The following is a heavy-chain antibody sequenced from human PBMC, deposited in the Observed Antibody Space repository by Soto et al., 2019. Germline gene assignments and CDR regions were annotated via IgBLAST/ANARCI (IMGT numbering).Heavy chain of an antibody. D-gene: IGHD1-1*01. CDR3: ARVHSVMYSSAYFDV. Sequence: PGGSLRLSCAASGFTFSDHYLDLVRQAPGKGLEWVGRTRHKANCATTEYGASVKGRFTISRDDSKNSPFLQMNSLKTEDTAVYYCARVHSVMYSSAYFDVWGLGT. J-gene: IGHJ4*02. CDR1: GFTFSDHY. CDR2: TRHKANCATT. V-gene: IGHV3-72*01.